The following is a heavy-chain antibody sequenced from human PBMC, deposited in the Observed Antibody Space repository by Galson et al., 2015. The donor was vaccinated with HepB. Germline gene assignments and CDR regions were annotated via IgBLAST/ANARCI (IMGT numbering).Heavy chain of an antibody. CDR3: ARDREQQLDY. J-gene: IGHJ4*02. D-gene: IGHD6-13*01. Sequence: SLRLSCAASGFTFSSYAMHWVRQAPGKGLEWVAVISYDGSNKYYADSVKGRFTISRDNSKNTLYLQMNSLRAEDTAVYYCARDREQQLDYWGQGTLVTVSS. CDR1: GFTFSSYA. V-gene: IGHV3-30*04. CDR2: ISYDGSNK.